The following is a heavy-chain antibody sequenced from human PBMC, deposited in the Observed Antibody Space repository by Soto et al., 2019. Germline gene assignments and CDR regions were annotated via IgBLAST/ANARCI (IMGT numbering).Heavy chain of an antibody. CDR1: GGTFSSYA. CDR3: AREREMVRGVIITRFWFDP. D-gene: IGHD3-10*01. Sequence: QVQLVQSGAEVKKPGSSVKVSCKASGGTFSSYAISWVRQAPGQGLEWMGGIIPIFGTANYAQKFQGRVTITADESTSTAYIELSSLRSEDTAVYYCAREREMVRGVIITRFWFDPWGQGTLVTVSS. CDR2: IIPIFGTA. V-gene: IGHV1-69*01. J-gene: IGHJ5*02.